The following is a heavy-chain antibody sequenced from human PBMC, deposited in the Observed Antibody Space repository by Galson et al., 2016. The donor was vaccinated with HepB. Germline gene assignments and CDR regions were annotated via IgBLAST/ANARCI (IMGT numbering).Heavy chain of an antibody. D-gene: IGHD2-2*01. CDR1: GFTFSFYS. CDR3: AKGNWGCRESCCYPYDAFDN. J-gene: IGHJ3*02. V-gene: IGHV3-21*01. Sequence: SLRLSCAASGFTFSFYSMYWVRQAPGKGLEWVSSISSRSHYRYYADSVKGRFTISRDNAKNSVYLRMNSLGADDTAVYYCAKGNWGCRESCCYPYDAFDNWGQGTMVTVSS. CDR2: ISSRSHYR.